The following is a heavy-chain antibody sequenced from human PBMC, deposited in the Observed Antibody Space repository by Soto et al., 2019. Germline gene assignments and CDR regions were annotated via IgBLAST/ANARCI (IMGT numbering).Heavy chain of an antibody. V-gene: IGHV1-69*01. CDR2: IIPIFGTA. CDR1: GGTFSSYA. Sequence: QVQLVQSGAEVKKPGSSVKVSCKASGGTFSSYAISWVRQAPGQGLEWMGGIIPIFGTANYAQKFQGRGTVTADESTSTAYMGLGSLRSEDTGVYYCGGQWGGYSGYDGYYFDYWGQGTLVTGSS. D-gene: IGHD5-12*01. CDR3: GGQWGGYSGYDGYYFDY. J-gene: IGHJ4*02.